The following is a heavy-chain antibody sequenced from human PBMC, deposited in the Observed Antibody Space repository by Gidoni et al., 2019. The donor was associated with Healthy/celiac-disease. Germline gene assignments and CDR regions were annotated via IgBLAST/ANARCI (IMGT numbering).Heavy chain of an antibody. CDR2: ISAYNGNT. D-gene: IGHD2-2*01. V-gene: IGHV1-18*01. Sequence: QVQLVQSGAEVKKPVASVKVSCKASGYTFTSYGISWVRQAPGQGLEWMGWISAYNGNTSYAQKLQGRVTMTTDTSTSTAYMELRSLRSDDTAVYYCARSLPAATTTWYYGMDVWGQGTTVTVSS. J-gene: IGHJ6*02. CDR1: GYTFTSYG. CDR3: ARSLPAATTTWYYGMDV.